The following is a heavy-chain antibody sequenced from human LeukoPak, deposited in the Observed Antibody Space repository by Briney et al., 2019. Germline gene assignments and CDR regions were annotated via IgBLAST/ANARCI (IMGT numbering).Heavy chain of an antibody. V-gene: IGHV3-7*01. CDR3: AGDQNGDFGGS. J-gene: IGHJ4*02. Sequence: GGSLRLSCAASGFTFSSFWMSWVRQAPGKGLEWVANIKPDGGDKYYVDSLKGRFTISRDNAKNSLYLQMNSLRAEDTAVYYCAGDQNGDFGGSWGQGTLVTVSS. CDR2: IKPDGGDK. D-gene: IGHD2-21*01. CDR1: GFTFSSFW.